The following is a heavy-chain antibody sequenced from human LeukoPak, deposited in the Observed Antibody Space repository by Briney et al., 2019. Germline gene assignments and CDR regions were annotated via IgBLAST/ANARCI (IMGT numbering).Heavy chain of an antibody. CDR1: GFTFDDYA. CDR2: ISWNSNSI. CDR3: AKGISSGWYNDAFDI. J-gene: IGHJ3*02. D-gene: IGHD6-19*01. Sequence: PGRSLRLSCAASGFTFDDYAMHWVRQAPGKGLEWVSGISWNSNSIGYADSVKGRFTISRDNAKNSLYLQMNSLRAEDTALYYCAKGISSGWYNDAFDIWGQGIMVTVSS. V-gene: IGHV3-9*01.